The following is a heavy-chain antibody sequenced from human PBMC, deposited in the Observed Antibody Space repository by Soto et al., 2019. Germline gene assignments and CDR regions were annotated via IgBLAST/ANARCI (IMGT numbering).Heavy chain of an antibody. V-gene: IGHV1-18*01. Sequence: ASVKVSCKASGYTFTSYGISWVRQAPGQGLEGMGWISAYNGNTNYAQKLQGRVTMTTDTSTSTAYMELRSLRSDDTAVYYCARDRAYYDFWSGHNWFDPWGQGTLVTVSS. D-gene: IGHD3-3*01. CDR2: ISAYNGNT. CDR1: GYTFTSYG. J-gene: IGHJ5*02. CDR3: ARDRAYYDFWSGHNWFDP.